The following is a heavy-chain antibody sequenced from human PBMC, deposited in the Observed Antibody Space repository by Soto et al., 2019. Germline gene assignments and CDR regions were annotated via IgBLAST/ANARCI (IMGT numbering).Heavy chain of an antibody. D-gene: IGHD3-10*01. CDR1: GFTFSSYS. Sequence: EVQLLESGGGLAQPGGSLRLSCAASGFTFSSYSMSWVRQAPGKGLEWVSGITGSGGTTYYADSVKGRFTIARDNSKNTVYLQMNSLRDADTAVYYCAKVITMVRGILGGFDPWGQGTLVTVSS. CDR2: ITGSGGTT. V-gene: IGHV3-23*01. J-gene: IGHJ5*02. CDR3: AKVITMVRGILGGFDP.